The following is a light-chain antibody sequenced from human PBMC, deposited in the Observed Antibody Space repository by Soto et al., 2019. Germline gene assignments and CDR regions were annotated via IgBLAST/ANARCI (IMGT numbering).Light chain of an antibody. Sequence: QSVLTQPPSESRTPGQRVTISCSGSSSSIGSNSVSWFQQLPGTAPKLLISNSNQRPSGVPDRFSGSKSGTSASLAISGLQSEDEAYYFCAAWDASLNAWAFGGGTKVTVL. CDR1: SSSIGSNS. J-gene: IGLJ3*02. V-gene: IGLV1-44*01. CDR2: NSN. CDR3: AAWDASLNAWA.